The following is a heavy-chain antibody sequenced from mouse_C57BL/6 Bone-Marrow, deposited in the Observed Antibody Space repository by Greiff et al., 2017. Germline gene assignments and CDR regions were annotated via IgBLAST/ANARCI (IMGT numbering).Heavy chain of an antibody. Sequence: EVHLVESGPGLVKPSQSLSLTCSVTGYSITSGYYWNWIRQFPGNKLEWMGYISYDGSNKYNPSLKNRISITRDTSKNQFFLKLNSVTTEDTATYYCAREEIYDGYYGFAYWGQGTLVTVSA. V-gene: IGHV3-6*01. CDR3: AREEIYDGYYGFAY. CDR2: ISYDGSN. J-gene: IGHJ3*01. CDR1: GYSITSGYY. D-gene: IGHD2-3*01.